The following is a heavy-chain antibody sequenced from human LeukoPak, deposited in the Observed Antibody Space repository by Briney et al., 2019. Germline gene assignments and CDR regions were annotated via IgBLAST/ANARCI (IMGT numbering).Heavy chain of an antibody. V-gene: IGHV3-23*01. D-gene: IGHD5-18*01. Sequence: GGSLRLSCAASGFTFNNYAMSWGRQAPGKGLEWVSGISDSGRATYYTDSVRGRCTISRDNSKNTVYLQMRNLRAEDTAVYFCARHDSFIPYWGQGSLVTVSS. CDR2: ISDSGRAT. CDR1: GFTFNNYA. J-gene: IGHJ4*02. CDR3: ARHDSFIPY.